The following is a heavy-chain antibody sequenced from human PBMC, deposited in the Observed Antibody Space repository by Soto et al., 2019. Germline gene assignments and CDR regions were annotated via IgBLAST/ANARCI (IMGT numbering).Heavy chain of an antibody. CDR3: GHRRESYDYSGLEV. J-gene: IGHJ6*02. Sequence: SVPTLVNPTQTLTLTCTFSGFSLTTIGLGVGWIRQPPGKALEWLAVIYWNDDKRYNPSLRSRLAITKDTSKNQVVLTMTNMDPVDTATYYCGHRRESYDYSGLEVWGEGTKVTVS. V-gene: IGHV2-5*01. D-gene: IGHD3-16*01. CDR2: IYWNDDK. CDR1: GFSLTTIGLG.